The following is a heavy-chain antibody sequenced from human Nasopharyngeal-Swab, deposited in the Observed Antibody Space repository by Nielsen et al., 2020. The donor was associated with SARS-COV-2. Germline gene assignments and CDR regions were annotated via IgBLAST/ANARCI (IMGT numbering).Heavy chain of an antibody. CDR3: ARGKEGVVPAALGMVFYYYYYMDV. V-gene: IGHV4-34*01. J-gene: IGHJ6*03. CDR1: GGSFSGYY. Sequence: SETLPLTCAVYGGSFSGYYWSWIRQPPGKGLEWIGEINHSGSTNYNPSLKSRVTISVDTSKNQFSLKLSSVTAADTAVYYCARGKEGVVPAALGMVFYYYYYMDVWGKGTTVTVSS. CDR2: INHSGST. D-gene: IGHD2-2*01.